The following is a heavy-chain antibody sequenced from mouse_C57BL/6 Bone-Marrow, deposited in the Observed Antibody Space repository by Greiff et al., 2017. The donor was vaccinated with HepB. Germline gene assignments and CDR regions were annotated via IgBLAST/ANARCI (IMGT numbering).Heavy chain of an antibody. Sequence: VPLNSSGPGLLPPSHTLRLPCSFSWFSLRPFVLFLVWLRPPSGTGLEFLAHICCYYDKYYNPALKSRLTISKDTSKNQVFLKIANVDTADTATYYCARMGEGSSYAMDYWGQGTSVTVSS. CDR1: WFSLRPFVLF. J-gene: IGHJ4*01. CDR3: ARMGEGSSYAMDY. CDR2: ICCYYDK. D-gene: IGHD1-1*01. V-gene: IGHV8-8*01.